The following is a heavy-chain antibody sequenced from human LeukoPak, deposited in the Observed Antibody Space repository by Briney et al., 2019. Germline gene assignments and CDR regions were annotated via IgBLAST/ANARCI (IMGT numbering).Heavy chain of an antibody. J-gene: IGHJ6*02. V-gene: IGHV1-46*01. CDR2: INPSGGST. Sequence: ASVNVSCKASGYTFTSYYMHWVRQAPGQGLEWMGIINPSGGSTSYAQKFQGRVTMTRDTSTSTVYMELSSLRSEDTAVYYCARDVSVYSYGPTAGGMDVWGQGTTVTVSS. CDR3: ARDVSVYSYGPTAGGMDV. CDR1: GYTFTSYY. D-gene: IGHD5-18*01.